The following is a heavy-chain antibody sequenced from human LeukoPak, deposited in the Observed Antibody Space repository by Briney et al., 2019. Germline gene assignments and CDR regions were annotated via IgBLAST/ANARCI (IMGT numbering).Heavy chain of an antibody. Sequence: PGRSLRLSCAASGFTFSSYGMHWVRQAPGKGLEWVAVIWYDGSNKYYADSVKGRFTISRDNSKNTLYLQMNSLRAEDTAVYYCARDAGHHYDFCSGYFSYDAGRPFDIWGQGTMVTVSS. CDR3: ARDAGHHYDFCSGYFSYDAGRPFDI. CDR1: GFTFSSYG. CDR2: IWYDGSNK. J-gene: IGHJ3*02. D-gene: IGHD3-3*01. V-gene: IGHV3-33*01.